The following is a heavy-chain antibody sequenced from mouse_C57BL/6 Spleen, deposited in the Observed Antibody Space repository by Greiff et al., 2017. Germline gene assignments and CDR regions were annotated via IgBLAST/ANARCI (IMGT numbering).Heavy chain of an antibody. J-gene: IGHJ2*01. CDR1: GYTFTDYE. CDR3: TRKDFYFDY. CDR2: LDPETGGT. V-gene: IGHV1-15*01. Sequence: LQQSGAELERPGASVTLSCKASGYTFTDYEMHWVKQTPVHGLEWIGALDPETGGTAYNQKFKGKAILTADKSSSTAYMELRSLTSEDSAVYYCTRKDFYFDYWGQGTTLTVSS.